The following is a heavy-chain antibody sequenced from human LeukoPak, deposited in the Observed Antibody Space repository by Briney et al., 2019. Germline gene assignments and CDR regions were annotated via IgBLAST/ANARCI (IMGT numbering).Heavy chain of an antibody. CDR3: AKDRCSNGVGCYYYYMDV. CDR2: INPHSGDT. D-gene: IGHD2-8*01. CDR1: GYTFTSYD. V-gene: IGHV1-8*03. Sequence: ASVKVSCKASGYTFTSYDINWVRQAAGQGLEWMGKINPHSGDTDLAQKFQGRVTITTNSSISTASMELSSLRSEDTAVYYCAKDRCSNGVGCYYYYMDVWGKGTTVTISS. J-gene: IGHJ6*03.